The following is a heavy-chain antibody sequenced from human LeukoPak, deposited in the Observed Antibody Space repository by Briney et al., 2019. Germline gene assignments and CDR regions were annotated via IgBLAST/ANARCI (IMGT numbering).Heavy chain of an antibody. D-gene: IGHD3-3*01. Sequence: SETLSLTCTVSGGSISSSSYYWGWIRQPPGKGLEWIGSIYYSGSTYYNPSLKSRVTLSVDTSKNQFSLKLTSVTAADTAVYYFAFSYYDFWSGYFSGPYYYYMDVWGKGTTVTVSS. V-gene: IGHV4-39*01. CDR1: GGSISSSSYY. CDR3: AFSYYDFWSGYFSGPYYYYMDV. J-gene: IGHJ6*03. CDR2: IYYSGST.